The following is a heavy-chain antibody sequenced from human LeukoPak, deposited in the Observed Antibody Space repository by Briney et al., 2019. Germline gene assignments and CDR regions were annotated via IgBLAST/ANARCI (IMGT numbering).Heavy chain of an antibody. J-gene: IGHJ4*02. V-gene: IGHV3-74*01. CDR2: ISPDGTSA. CDR3: ARVSVCPRCHFDY. D-gene: IGHD5/OR15-5a*01. Sequence: GGSLRLSCAASGFTFSTYWMHWVRQVPGKGLVWVSRISPDGTSALYADSVKGRFTISRDNAKNTLYLQMNSLRGDDTAAYYCARVSVCPRCHFDYWGQGTLVTVSS. CDR1: GFTFSTYW.